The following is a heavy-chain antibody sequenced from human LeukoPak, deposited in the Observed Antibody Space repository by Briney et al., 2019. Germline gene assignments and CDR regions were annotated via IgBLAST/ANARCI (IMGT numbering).Heavy chain of an antibody. CDR1: GFTVSSNY. V-gene: IGHV3-53*01. J-gene: IGHJ4*02. Sequence: GGSLRLSCAASGFTVSSNYMSWVRQAPGKGLEWVSVIYSGGSTYYADSVKGRFTISRDNSKNTLYLQMNSLRAEDTAVYYCAKMDGPITVLSFDYWGQGTLVTVSS. CDR3: AKMDGPITVLSFDY. CDR2: IYSGGST. D-gene: IGHD3-16*01.